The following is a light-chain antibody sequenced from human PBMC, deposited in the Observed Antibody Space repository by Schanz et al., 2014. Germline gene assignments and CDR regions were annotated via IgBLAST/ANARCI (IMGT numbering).Light chain of an antibody. CDR3: SSYTSSSPWV. J-gene: IGLJ3*02. CDR2: EVS. V-gene: IGLV2-8*01. Sequence: QSALTQPPSASGSPGQSVTISCTGTSSDVGGYKYVSWYQQHPGKAPKLMIYEVSERPSGVPDRFSGSKSGNTASLTVSGLQAEDEADYYCSSYTSSSPWVFGGGTQLTVL. CDR1: SSDVGGYKY.